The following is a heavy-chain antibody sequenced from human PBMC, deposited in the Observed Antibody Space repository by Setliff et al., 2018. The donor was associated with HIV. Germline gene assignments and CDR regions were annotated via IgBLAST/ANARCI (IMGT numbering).Heavy chain of an antibody. Sequence: GASVKVSCKTSEYTFTNYYMHWVRQAPGHGLEWMGTINPSGGSTTYAQKFQGRVTMTSDTSASIVYMDLSSLRFEDTAIYYCARDRASSGYYARFDHWGQGTLVTVSS. CDR3: ARDRASSGYYARFDH. CDR1: EYTFTNYY. D-gene: IGHD3-22*01. CDR2: INPSGGST. J-gene: IGHJ4*02. V-gene: IGHV1-46*01.